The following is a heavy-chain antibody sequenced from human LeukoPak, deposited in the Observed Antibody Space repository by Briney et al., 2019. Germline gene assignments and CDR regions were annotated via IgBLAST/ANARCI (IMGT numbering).Heavy chain of an antibody. D-gene: IGHD3-22*01. J-gene: IGHJ4*02. CDR3: ARVTSNYYDSSGYYY. V-gene: IGHV3-30-3*01. CDR1: GFTFSSYA. CDR2: ISYDGSNK. Sequence: PGRSLRLSCAASGFTFSSYAMHWVRQAPGKGLEWVAVISYDGSNKYYADSVKGRFTISRDNSKNTLYLQMNSLRAGDTAVYYCARVTSNYYDSSGYYYWGQGTLVTVSS.